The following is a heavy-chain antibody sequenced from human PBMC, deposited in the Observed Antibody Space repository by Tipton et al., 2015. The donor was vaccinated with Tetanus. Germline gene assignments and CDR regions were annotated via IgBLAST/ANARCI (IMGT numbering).Heavy chain of an antibody. CDR3: ARRHYDFWRGYTYAMDV. V-gene: IGHV4-31*03. J-gene: IGHJ6*02. Sequence: TLSLTCTVSGGSISSGGYYWSWIRRHPGKGLEWIGDIYNSGSTYYNPSLKSRVTISVDTSKNQFSLKLNSVTAADTAVYYCARRHYDFWRGYTYAMDVWGQGTTVIVSS. D-gene: IGHD3-3*01. CDR1: GGSISSGGYY. CDR2: IYNSGST.